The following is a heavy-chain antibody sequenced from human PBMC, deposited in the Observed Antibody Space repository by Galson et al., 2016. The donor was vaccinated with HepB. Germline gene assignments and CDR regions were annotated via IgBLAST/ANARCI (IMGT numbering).Heavy chain of an antibody. CDR3: VRNYGGHNWFDP. CDR2: IAHSGYT. Sequence: SETLSLTCAVSGGSISSHLWSWIRQPPGKGLEWIGHIAHSGYTNYNPSLKGRVTISMDTSKTYFSLKLSSVTAADTAVYYCVRNYGGHNWFDPWGQGTLVTVSS. CDR1: GGSISSHL. V-gene: IGHV4-59*11. D-gene: IGHD4-23*01. J-gene: IGHJ5*02.